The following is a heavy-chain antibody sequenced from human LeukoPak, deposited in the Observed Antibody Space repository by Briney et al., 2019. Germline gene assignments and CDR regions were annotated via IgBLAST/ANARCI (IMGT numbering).Heavy chain of an antibody. D-gene: IGHD3-22*01. CDR1: GGSFSGYY. CDR3: ARGYSSGYYYSFDY. J-gene: IGHJ4*02. CDR2: INHSGST. Sequence: SETLSLTCAVCGGSFSGYYWSWIRQPPGKGLEWIGEINHSGSTNYNPSLKSRVTISVDTSKNQFSLKLSSVTAADTAVYYCARGYSSGYYYSFDYWGQGTLVTVSS. V-gene: IGHV4-34*01.